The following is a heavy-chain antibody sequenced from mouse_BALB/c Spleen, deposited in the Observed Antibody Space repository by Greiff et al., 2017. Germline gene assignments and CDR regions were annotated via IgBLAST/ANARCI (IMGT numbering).Heavy chain of an antibody. CDR3: ARDGNGNPYYYAMDY. D-gene: IGHD2-1*01. CDR1: GFSLTSYG. J-gene: IGHJ4*01. CDR2: IWAGGST. Sequence: VQVVESGPGLVAPSQSLSITCTVSGFSLTSYGVHWVRQPPGKGLEWLGVIWAGGSTNYNSALMSRLSISKDNSKSQVFLKMNSLQTDDTAMYYCARDGNGNPYYYAMDYWGQGTSVTVSS. V-gene: IGHV2-9*02.